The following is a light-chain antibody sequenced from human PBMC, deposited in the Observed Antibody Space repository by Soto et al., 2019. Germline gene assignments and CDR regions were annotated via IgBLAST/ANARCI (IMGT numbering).Light chain of an antibody. CDR1: QSINSKS. Sequence: EIVLTQSPGTLSLSPGEGATVSCRVSQSINSKSLVWYQRKFGQAPRLLIYNTSSRATGIPDRFSGSGSGTDFTLSISRLEPEDFVVYYCQHYGGSFIFGPGTNVDFK. J-gene: IGKJ3*01. CDR3: QHYGGSFI. CDR2: NTS. V-gene: IGKV3-20*01.